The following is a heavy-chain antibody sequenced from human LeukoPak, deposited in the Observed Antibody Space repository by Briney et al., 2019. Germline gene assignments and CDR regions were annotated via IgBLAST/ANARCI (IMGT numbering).Heavy chain of an antibody. CDR1: GGTFSSYT. V-gene: IGHV1-69*04. Sequence: ASVKVSCKASGGTFSSYTISWVRQAPGQGLEWMGRVIPILGIANYAQKFQGRVTITADKSTSTAYMELSSLRSEDTAVYYCAREIVVVPAAMEGWFDPWGQGTLVTVSS. CDR3: AREIVVVPAAMEGWFDP. CDR2: VIPILGIA. J-gene: IGHJ5*02. D-gene: IGHD2-2*01.